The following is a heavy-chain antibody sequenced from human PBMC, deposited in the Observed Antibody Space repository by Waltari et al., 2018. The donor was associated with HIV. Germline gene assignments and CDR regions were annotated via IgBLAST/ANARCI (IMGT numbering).Heavy chain of an antibody. J-gene: IGHJ6*02. V-gene: IGHV3-33*01. CDR3: ARDRLPAAMRYYYYYGMDV. CDR1: GFTFSSYG. D-gene: IGHD2-2*01. Sequence: QVQLVESGGGVVQPGRSLRLSCAASGFTFSSYGMHWVRQAPGKGLEWVAVIWDDGSNKYYADSVKGRFTISRDNSKNTLYLQMNSPRAEDTAVYYCARDRLPAAMRYYYYYGMDVWGQGTTVTVSS. CDR2: IWDDGSNK.